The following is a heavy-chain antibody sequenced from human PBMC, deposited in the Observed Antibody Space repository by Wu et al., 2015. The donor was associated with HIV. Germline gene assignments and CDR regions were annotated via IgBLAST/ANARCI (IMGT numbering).Heavy chain of an antibody. CDR3: ARTIHGTFYYDSSGYYPMAHRHYYGMDV. CDR2: IIPIFATA. Sequence: QAQLVQSGVEVRKTGASVKVSCQASGYIFSNYVISWVRQAPGQGLEWMGGIIPIFATANYAQKFQGRVTITTDESTTTAYPELSSLRSEDTAVYYCARTIHGTFYYDSSGYYPMAHRHYYGMDVWGQGTTVTVSS. V-gene: IGHV1-69*05. D-gene: IGHD3-22*01. J-gene: IGHJ6*02. CDR1: GYIFSNYV.